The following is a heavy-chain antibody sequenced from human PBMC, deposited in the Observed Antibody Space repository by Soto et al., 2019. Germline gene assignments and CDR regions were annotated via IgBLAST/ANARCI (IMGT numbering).Heavy chain of an antibody. CDR3: ARGGGVAVRPHYDYDGMDV. D-gene: IGHD6-6*01. CDR2: IYSDGST. V-gene: IGHV3-53*01. CDR1: VFSVSNNY. Sequence: EVQLVESGGGLIQPGGSLRLSCVASVFSVSNNYMSWVRQAPGKGLEWVSVIYSDGSTYYADSVKGRLTISRDNSRNTVYLQTNSLRAEDTAVYYCARGGGVAVRPHYDYDGMDVWGQGTTITVSS. J-gene: IGHJ6*02.